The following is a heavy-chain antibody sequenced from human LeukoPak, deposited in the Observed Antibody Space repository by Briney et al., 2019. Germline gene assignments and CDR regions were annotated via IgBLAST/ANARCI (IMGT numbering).Heavy chain of an antibody. CDR1: GGSISSSNW. V-gene: IGHV4-4*02. CDR2: IYHSGST. J-gene: IGHJ6*03. Sequence: PSETLSLTCAVSGGSISSSNWWSWVRQPPGKGLEWIGEIYHSGSTNYNPSLKSRVTISVDTSKNQFSLKLSSVTAADTAVYYCARHGTYYDFWSGYFTPYYYYMDVWGKGTTVTVSS. CDR3: ARHGTYYDFWSGYFTPYYYYMDV. D-gene: IGHD3-3*01.